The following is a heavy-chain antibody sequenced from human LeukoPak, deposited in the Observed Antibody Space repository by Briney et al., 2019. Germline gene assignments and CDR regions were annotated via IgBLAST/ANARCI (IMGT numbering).Heavy chain of an antibody. CDR3: ARTGYGYNYFDY. J-gene: IGHJ4*02. V-gene: IGHV3-21*01. D-gene: IGHD3-16*01. CDR1: GFTVSSNY. Sequence: PGGSLRLSCAASGFTVSSNYMSWVRQAPGKGLEWVSSISSGSTYKYYADSMKGRFTISRDNAKNSLYLQMNSLRAEDTAVYYCARTGYGYNYFDYRGQGTLVTVSS. CDR2: ISSGSTYK.